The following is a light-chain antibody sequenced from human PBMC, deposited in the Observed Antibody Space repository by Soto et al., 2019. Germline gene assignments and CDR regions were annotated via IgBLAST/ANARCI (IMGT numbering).Light chain of an antibody. CDR2: GAS. CDR3: QQHGSSPPYT. J-gene: IGKJ2*01. Sequence: EIVLTQSPGTLSLSPGERATLSCRASQSVGSNYLAWYQQKPGQAPRLLIYGASSRASGIPDRFSGSGSGTDFTLTISRLGPEDFAVYYCQQHGSSPPYTFGQGTKLEIK. CDR1: QSVGSNY. V-gene: IGKV3-20*01.